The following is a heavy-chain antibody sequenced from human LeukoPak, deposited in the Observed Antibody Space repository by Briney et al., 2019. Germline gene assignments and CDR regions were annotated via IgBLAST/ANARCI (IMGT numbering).Heavy chain of an antibody. CDR2: IHYDVSSK. D-gene: IGHD7-27*01. Sequence: LSLTCTVSGGSITSNTNYWGWIRQPPGKGLEWVAFIHYDVSSKYYADSVRGRFTISRDNSKNTLYLQMNSLRAEDTAVYYCAKDLNWAWDYWGQGTLVIVSS. CDR3: AKDLNWAWDY. J-gene: IGHJ4*02. CDR1: GGSITSNT. V-gene: IGHV3-30*04.